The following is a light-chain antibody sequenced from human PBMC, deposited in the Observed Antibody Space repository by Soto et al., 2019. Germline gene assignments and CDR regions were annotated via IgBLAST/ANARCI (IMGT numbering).Light chain of an antibody. Sequence: IQMTQSPSTLSASVGDRVTITCRACQTITSSMAWYQQKPGKAPKLLIYDASTLESGVPSRFSGSRSGTEFTLTISSLQPDDFATYYCQQYNSNPWTFGQGTKVDI. CDR1: QTITSS. J-gene: IGKJ1*01. CDR2: DAS. CDR3: QQYNSNPWT. V-gene: IGKV1-5*01.